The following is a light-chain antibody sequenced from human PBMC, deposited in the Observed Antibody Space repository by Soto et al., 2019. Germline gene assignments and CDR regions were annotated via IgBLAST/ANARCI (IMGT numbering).Light chain of an antibody. J-gene: IGLJ3*02. V-gene: IGLV2-14*01. CDR2: EVN. CDR3: SSYTSTTTLGGV. CDR1: SSDVGGYNY. Sequence: QSVLTQPASVSGSPGQSITISCTGTSSDVGGYNYVSWYQQHPGKAPKLMIFEVNNRPSGVSNRFSASKSGNTASLTISGLQAEDEALYYCSSYTSTTTLGGVFGGGTKLTVL.